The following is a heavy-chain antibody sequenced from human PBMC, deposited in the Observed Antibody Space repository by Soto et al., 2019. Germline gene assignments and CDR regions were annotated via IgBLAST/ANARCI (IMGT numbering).Heavy chain of an antibody. J-gene: IGHJ4*02. V-gene: IGHV4-59*01. D-gene: IGHD3-22*01. CDR1: GGSISYYY. CDR2: IYYSGSS. CDR3: ARAVLDSSGYRFDY. Sequence: SETLSLTCTVSGGSISYYYWSWIRQPPGKGLEWIGYIYYSGSSNYNPSLKSRVTISVDTSKNQFSLKLSSVTAADTAVYYCARAVLDSSGYRFDYWGQGTLVTVSS.